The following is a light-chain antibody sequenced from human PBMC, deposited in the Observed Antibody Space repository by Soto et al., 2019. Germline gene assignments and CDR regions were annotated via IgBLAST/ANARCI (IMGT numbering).Light chain of an antibody. J-gene: IGLJ1*01. CDR1: TSDVGAYNY. CDR2: EVS. CDR3: SSRTSRSSPFG. Sequence: QSALTQPASVSGSPGQSITISCTGSTSDVGAYNYVSWYKHHPGQAPQLMIYEVSNRPSGVSNRFSGSKSGNTASLTISGLQADDEGDYYCSSRTSRSSPFGFGTGTRSPS. V-gene: IGLV2-14*01.